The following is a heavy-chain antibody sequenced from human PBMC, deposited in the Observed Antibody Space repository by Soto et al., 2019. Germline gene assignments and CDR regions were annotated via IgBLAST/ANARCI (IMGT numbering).Heavy chain of an antibody. CDR1: GYTFTGYY. CDR3: ARGSDSSGWSFDY. Sequence: QVQLVQSGAEVKKPGASVKVSCKASGYTFTGYYMHWVRQAPGQGLEWMGWINPNSGGTNYAQKFQGWVTMTRDTSISTAYMELSRLRSDDTAXXXXARGSDSSGWSFDYWGQGTLVTVSS. CDR2: INPNSGGT. J-gene: IGHJ4*02. D-gene: IGHD6-19*01. V-gene: IGHV1-2*04.